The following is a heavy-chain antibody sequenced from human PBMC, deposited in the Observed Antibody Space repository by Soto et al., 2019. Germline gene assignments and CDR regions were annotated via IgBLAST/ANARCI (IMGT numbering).Heavy chain of an antibody. V-gene: IGHV1-3*01. D-gene: IGHD4-17*01. CDR2: INAGNGNT. Sequence: GASVKVSCKASGYTFTSYAMHWVRQAPGQRLEWMGWINAGNGNTKYSQKFQGRVTITRDTSASTAYMELSSLRSEDTAVYYCARVYDYGDYDWFDRWGQGTLVTVSS. J-gene: IGHJ5*02. CDR3: ARVYDYGDYDWFDR. CDR1: GYTFTSYA.